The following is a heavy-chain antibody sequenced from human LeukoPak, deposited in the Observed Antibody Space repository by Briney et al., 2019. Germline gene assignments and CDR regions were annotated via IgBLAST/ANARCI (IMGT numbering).Heavy chain of an antibody. D-gene: IGHD6-13*01. CDR1: GDSVSSNSAA. J-gene: IGHJ4*02. CDR2: TYYRSKWYY. V-gene: IGHV6-1*01. Sequence: SQTLSLTCAISGDSVSSNSAAWNWIRQSPSRGLEWLGRTYYRSKWYYDYGESVKSRMTIIPDTSKNQVSLQLNSVTPDDTALYYCAGDRGVGAAVFFDYWGLGTLVTVSS. CDR3: AGDRGVGAAVFFDY.